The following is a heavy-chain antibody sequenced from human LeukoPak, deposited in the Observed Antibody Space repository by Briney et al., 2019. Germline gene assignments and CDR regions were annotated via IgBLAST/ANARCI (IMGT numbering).Heavy chain of an antibody. CDR1: GYSFTSYW. V-gene: IGHV5-51*01. CDR2: IYPGDSDT. CDR3: ASQGVGVRGANAFDI. Sequence: GESLKISCKGSGYSFTSYWIGWVRQMPGKGLEWMGIIYPGDSDTRYSPSFQGQVTISADKSISTAYLQWSSLKASDTAVYYCASQGVGVRGANAFDIWGQGTMVTVSS. D-gene: IGHD3-10*01. J-gene: IGHJ3*02.